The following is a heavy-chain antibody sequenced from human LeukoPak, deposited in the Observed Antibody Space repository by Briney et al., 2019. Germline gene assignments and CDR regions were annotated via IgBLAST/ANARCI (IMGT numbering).Heavy chain of an antibody. CDR2: INPDGSST. V-gene: IGHV3-74*01. D-gene: IGHD6-13*01. J-gene: IGHJ3*02. CDR1: GFTFSTYW. Sequence: GGSLRLSCAASGFTFSTYWMHWVRQAPGKGLVWVSRINPDGSSTNYADSVKGRFTISRDNAKNTLYLQINSLRAEDTAVYYCARDLDIAAAGRVDDAFDIWGQGTMVTVSS. CDR3: ARDLDIAAAGRVDDAFDI.